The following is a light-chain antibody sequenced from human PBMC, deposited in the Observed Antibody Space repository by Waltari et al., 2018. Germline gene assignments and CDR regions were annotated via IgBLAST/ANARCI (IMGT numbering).Light chain of an antibody. CDR2: GAP. CDR1: QSISDS. Sequence: EIVMTQSPATLSVSPGERATLSCTASQSISDSLGWYQQRPGQAPRLLIYGAPTRATGIPARFSGSGSGTEFTLTISSLQSEDFAVYYCHQYKIWPEAFGQGTKVEIK. J-gene: IGKJ1*01. V-gene: IGKV3D-15*01. CDR3: HQYKIWPEA.